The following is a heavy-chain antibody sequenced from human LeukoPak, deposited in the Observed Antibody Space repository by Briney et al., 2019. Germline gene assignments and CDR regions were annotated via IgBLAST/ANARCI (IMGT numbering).Heavy chain of an antibody. CDR3: ARVKTMIIVVSLFDY. D-gene: IGHD3-22*01. J-gene: IGHJ4*02. CDR2: INAYNGNT. CDR1: GYTFTSYG. Sequence: GSVKVSCTASGYTFTSYGISWVRQAPGQGLEWVGWINAYNGNTNYAQKFQGRVTMTRDTSISTAFMELSRLTSDETAVYYCARVKTMIIVVSLFDYWGQGTLVTVSS. V-gene: IGHV1-18*01.